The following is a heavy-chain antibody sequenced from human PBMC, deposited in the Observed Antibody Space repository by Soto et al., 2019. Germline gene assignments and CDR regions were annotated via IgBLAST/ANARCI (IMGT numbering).Heavy chain of an antibody. Sequence: QVQLVQSGAEVKKPGSSVKVSCKASGGTFNNYATSWLRQAPGQGLQWMGEIIPVFGTSNYVQHFQGRVTITADESTSTAYMELNSLRFEDTAMYYCARAGVTVTGWDSWGQGTLVTVSS. D-gene: IGHD1-20*01. CDR1: GGTFNNYA. J-gene: IGHJ4*02. V-gene: IGHV1-69*01. CDR2: IIPVFGTS. CDR3: ARAGVTVTGWDS.